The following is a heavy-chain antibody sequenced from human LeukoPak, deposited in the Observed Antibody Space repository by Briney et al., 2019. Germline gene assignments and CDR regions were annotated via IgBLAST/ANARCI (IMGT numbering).Heavy chain of an antibody. D-gene: IGHD6-6*01. J-gene: IGHJ4*02. Sequence: GGSLRLSCAASGFTFSDYYMSWIRQAPGKGLEWVSYISSSSSYTNYADSVKGRFTISRDNAKNSVYLQMNSLRAEDTAVYYCARGEYSSPPRDFDYWGQGTLVTVSS. CDR2: ISSSSSYT. CDR1: GFTFSDYY. V-gene: IGHV3-11*05. CDR3: ARGEYSSPPRDFDY.